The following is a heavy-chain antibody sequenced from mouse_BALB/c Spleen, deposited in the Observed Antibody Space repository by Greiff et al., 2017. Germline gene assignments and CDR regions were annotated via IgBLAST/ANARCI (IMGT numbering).Heavy chain of an antibody. CDR3: ARGDYYDYAWFAY. D-gene: IGHD2-4*01. CDR1: GFTFSDYY. V-gene: IGHV5-4*02. J-gene: IGHJ3*01. Sequence: EVQRVESGGGLVKPGGSLKLSCAASGFTFSDYYMYWVRQTPEKRLEWVATISDGGSYTYYPDSVKGRFTISRDNAKNNLYLQMSSLKSEDTAMYDCARGDYYDYAWFAYWGQGTLVTVSA. CDR2: ISDGGSYT.